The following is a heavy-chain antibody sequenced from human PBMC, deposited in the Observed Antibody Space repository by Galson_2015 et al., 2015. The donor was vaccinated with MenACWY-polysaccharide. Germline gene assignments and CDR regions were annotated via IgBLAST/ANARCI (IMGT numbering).Heavy chain of an antibody. V-gene: IGHV1-69*13. D-gene: IGHD6-19*01. J-gene: IGHJ4*02. Sequence: SVKVSCKASGGAFGSHVISWVRQAPGQGLEWMGGVIPTFGTTRYAQKLQGRLTITADEDTATVHMELSSLRSEDTAVYYCANSRGWYSPFDYWGQGTLVTVSS. CDR2: VIPTFGTT. CDR1: GGAFGSHV. CDR3: ANSRGWYSPFDY.